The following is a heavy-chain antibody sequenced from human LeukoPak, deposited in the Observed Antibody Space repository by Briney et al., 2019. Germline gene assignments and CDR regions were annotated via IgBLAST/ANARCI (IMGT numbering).Heavy chain of an antibody. Sequence: GGSLRLSCAASGFAFSTYGMHWVRQAPGKGLEWVAFIRLDGSNKYYADSVKGRFTISRDNSKNTLYLQMNSLRAGDTAVYYCAKDPPRYYYDSSTMDWGQGTLVTVSS. V-gene: IGHV3-30*02. J-gene: IGHJ4*02. CDR2: IRLDGSNK. CDR3: AKDPPRYYYDSSTMD. CDR1: GFAFSTYG. D-gene: IGHD3-22*01.